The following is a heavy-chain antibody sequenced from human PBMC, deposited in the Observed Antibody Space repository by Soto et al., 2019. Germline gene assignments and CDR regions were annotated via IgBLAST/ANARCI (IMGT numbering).Heavy chain of an antibody. J-gene: IGHJ4*02. CDR2: IVVGSGNT. CDR3: AAVRYCSGGSCYSGAYFDY. V-gene: IGHV1-58*01. Sequence: QMQLVQSGPEVKKPGTSVKVSCKASGFTFTSSAVQWVRQARGLRLEWIGWIVVGSGNTNYAQKFQERVTITRDMSTSTAYMELSSLRSEDTAVYYCAAVRYCSGGSCYSGAYFDYWGQGTLVTVSS. CDR1: GFTFTSSA. D-gene: IGHD2-15*01.